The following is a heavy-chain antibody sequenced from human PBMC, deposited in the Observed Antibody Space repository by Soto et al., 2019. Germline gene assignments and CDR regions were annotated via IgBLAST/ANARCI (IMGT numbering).Heavy chain of an antibody. CDR3: ARIVVVPAAISALDY. CDR1: GGSISSSSYY. Sequence: SETLSLTCTVSGGSISSSSYYWGWIRQPPGKGLEWIGSIYYSGSTYYNPSLKSRVTISVDTSKNQFSLKLSSVTAADTAVYYCARIVVVPAAISALDYWGQGTLVTVS. V-gene: IGHV4-39*01. D-gene: IGHD2-2*02. CDR2: IYYSGST. J-gene: IGHJ4*02.